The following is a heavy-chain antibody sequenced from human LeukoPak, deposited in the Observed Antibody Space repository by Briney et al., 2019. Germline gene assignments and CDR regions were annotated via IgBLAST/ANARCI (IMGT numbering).Heavy chain of an antibody. V-gene: IGHV4-59*01. CDR2: IYYSGRT. D-gene: IGHD2-15*01. CDR1: GGSIRDYY. CDR3: ARDSDDYCSGGTCYYHGMDV. J-gene: IGHJ6*02. Sequence: PSETLSLTCTVSGGSIRDYYWSWIRQPPGKGLEWIGEIYYSGRTNYNPSLKSRSTISVDTSKKQFSLRLNSVTAADTAVYYCARDSDDYCSGGTCYYHGMDVWGQGTTVTVSS.